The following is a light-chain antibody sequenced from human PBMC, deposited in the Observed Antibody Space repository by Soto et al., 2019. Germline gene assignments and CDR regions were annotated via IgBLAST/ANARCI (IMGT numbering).Light chain of an antibody. V-gene: IGKV3-11*01. Sequence: EIVLTQSPATLSLSPGERATLSCRASQNINRYLAWYHQKPGQPPRLLIYDASTRDTGTPARFSGSGSGTDFTLTISSLEPEDFAVYYCQQRSNWPITFGQGTRLESK. CDR3: QQRSNWPIT. CDR1: QNINRY. CDR2: DAS. J-gene: IGKJ5*01.